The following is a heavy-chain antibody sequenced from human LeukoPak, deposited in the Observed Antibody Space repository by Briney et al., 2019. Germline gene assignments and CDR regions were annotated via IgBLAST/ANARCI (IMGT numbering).Heavy chain of an antibody. CDR1: GFTFSSYW. CDR3: AREGITAAADY. D-gene: IGHD6-13*01. Sequence: GGSLRLSCAASGFTFSSYWMGWVRRAPGKGLEWVANIKQDGSEKYYVDSVKGRFTISRDNAKNSLYLQMNSLRAEDTAVYYCAREGITAAADYWGQGTLVTVSS. J-gene: IGHJ4*02. CDR2: IKQDGSEK. V-gene: IGHV3-7*01.